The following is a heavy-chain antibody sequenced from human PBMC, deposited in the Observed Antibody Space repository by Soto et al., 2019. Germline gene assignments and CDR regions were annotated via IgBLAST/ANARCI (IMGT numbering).Heavy chain of an antibody. D-gene: IGHD6-13*01. V-gene: IGHV1-46*01. CDR2: ISPGGGST. J-gene: IGHJ4*02. Sequence: ASVKVSCKASGYTFTSYDINWVRQATGQGLEWMGLISPGGGSTSLAQNFQGRVTMTRDTSTSTVYMELSSLGSGDTAVYYCARSRAEIGNNFDNWGQGTLVTVSS. CDR3: ARSRAEIGNNFDN. CDR1: GYTFTSYD.